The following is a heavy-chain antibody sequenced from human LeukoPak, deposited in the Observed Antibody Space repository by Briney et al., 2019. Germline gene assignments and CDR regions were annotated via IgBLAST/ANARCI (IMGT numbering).Heavy chain of an antibody. CDR2: VHTTSGNT. D-gene: IGHD1-14*01. J-gene: IGHJ4*02. Sequence: PSETLSLTCSVDTVNHYHWNWVRQSAGTGLEWIGRVHTTSGNTFANPSLWGRVTVSIDTTKNESLLQLTSMTAADTAVYHCARELRNIGEYYFDYWGQGVPVTVSS. CDR1: DTVNHYH. V-gene: IGHV4-4*07. CDR3: ARELRNIGEYYFDY.